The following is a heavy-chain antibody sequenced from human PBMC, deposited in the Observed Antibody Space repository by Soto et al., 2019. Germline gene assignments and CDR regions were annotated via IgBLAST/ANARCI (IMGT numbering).Heavy chain of an antibody. CDR3: ARVREGNIVATIKRNYYYYYMDV. CDR1: GFTFSDYH. J-gene: IGHJ6*03. V-gene: IGHV3-11*01. CDR2: ISSSGSTI. Sequence: GGSLRLSCAASGFTFSDYHMSWIRQAPGKGLEWVSYISSSGSTIYYADSVKGRFTISRDNAKNSLYLQMNSLRAEDTAVYYCARVREGNIVATIKRNYYYYYMDVWGKGTTVTVSS. D-gene: IGHD5-12*01.